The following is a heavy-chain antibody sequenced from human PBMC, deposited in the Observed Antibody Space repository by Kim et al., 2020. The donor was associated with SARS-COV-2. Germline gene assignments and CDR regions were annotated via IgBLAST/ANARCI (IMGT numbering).Heavy chain of an antibody. Sequence: AASVKDIFTISRDDSKNVLYLQMNSLKNEDTAVYFCARCSGTYRGSAFDFWGQGTMVTVSS. V-gene: IGHV3-72*01. CDR3: ARCSGTYRGSAFDF. J-gene: IGHJ3*01. D-gene: IGHD1-26*01.